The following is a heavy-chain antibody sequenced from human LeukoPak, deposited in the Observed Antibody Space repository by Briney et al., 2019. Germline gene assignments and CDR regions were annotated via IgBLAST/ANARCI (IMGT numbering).Heavy chain of an antibody. J-gene: IGHJ3*02. CDR1: GGSISSYY. CDR2: IYYSGST. D-gene: IGHD5-24*01. CDR3: ARHESRDGYSGGLDDAFDI. Sequence: SETLSLTCTVSGGSISSYYWSWIRQPPGKGLEWIGYIYYSGSTNYNPSLKSRVTISVDTSKNQFSLKLSSVTAADTAVYYCARHESRDGYSGGLDDAFDIWGQGTMVTVSS. V-gene: IGHV4-59*08.